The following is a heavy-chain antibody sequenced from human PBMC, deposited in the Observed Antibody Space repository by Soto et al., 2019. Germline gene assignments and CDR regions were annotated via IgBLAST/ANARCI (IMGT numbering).Heavy chain of an antibody. CDR2: ISSSGSTI. CDR3: AGKPYSGSWSEY. J-gene: IGHJ4*02. CDR1: GFTFSDYY. Sequence: QVQLVESGGGLVKPGGSLRLSCAASGFTFSDYYMSWIRQAPGKGLEWVSYISSSGSTIYYADSVKGRFTISRDNAKNVLELQKNSLRAEDTAVFDCAGKPYSGSWSEYWGQGTLVNVFS. D-gene: IGHD6-13*01. V-gene: IGHV3-11*01.